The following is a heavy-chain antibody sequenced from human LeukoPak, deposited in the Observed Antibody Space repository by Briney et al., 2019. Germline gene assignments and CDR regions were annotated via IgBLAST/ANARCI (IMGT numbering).Heavy chain of an antibody. Sequence: PGGSLRLSCAVSGFTFSSYAMHWVRQAPGKGLEWVAVISYDGSNKYYADSVKGRFTISRDNSKNTLYLQMNSLRAEDTAVYYCARELIGRRWLPQDHWGQGTLVTVSS. D-gene: IGHD5-24*01. V-gene: IGHV3-30-3*01. CDR1: GFTFSSYA. CDR3: ARELIGRRWLPQDH. J-gene: IGHJ4*02. CDR2: ISYDGSNK.